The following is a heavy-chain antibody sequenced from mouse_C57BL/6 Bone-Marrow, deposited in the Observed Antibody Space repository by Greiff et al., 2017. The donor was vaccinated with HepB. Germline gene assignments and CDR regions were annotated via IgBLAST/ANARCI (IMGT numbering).Heavy chain of an antibody. CDR2: IDPSDSYT. D-gene: IGHD1-1*01. CDR3: ARVDYYGSRCFDY. Sequence: VQLQQPGAELVRPGTSVKLSCKASGYTFTSYWMHWVKQRPGQGLEWIGVIDPSDSYTNYNQKFKGKATLTVDTSSSTAYMQLSSLTSEDSAVYYCARVDYYGSRCFDYWGQGTTLTVSS. J-gene: IGHJ2*01. V-gene: IGHV1-59*01. CDR1: GYTFTSYW.